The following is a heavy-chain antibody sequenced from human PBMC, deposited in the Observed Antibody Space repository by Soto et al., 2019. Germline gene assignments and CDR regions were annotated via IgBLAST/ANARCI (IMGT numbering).Heavy chain of an antibody. CDR2: IIPILGIA. CDR3: ARESIMITFGGVIGPFDY. V-gene: IGHV1-69*08. D-gene: IGHD3-16*02. Sequence: QVQLVQSGAEVKKPGSSVKVSCKASGGTFSSYTISWVRQAPGQGLEWMGRIIPILGIANYAQKFQGRVTIPADKSTSTVYMELSSLRSEDTAVYYCARESIMITFGGVIGPFDYWGQGTLVTASS. CDR1: GGTFSSYT. J-gene: IGHJ4*02.